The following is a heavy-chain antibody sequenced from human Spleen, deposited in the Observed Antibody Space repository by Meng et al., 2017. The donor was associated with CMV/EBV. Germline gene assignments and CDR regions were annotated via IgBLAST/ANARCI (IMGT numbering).Heavy chain of an antibody. CDR1: GGSIRSYF. Sequence: QAQLQESVPVLVKPSEPLCLICSVSGGSIRSYFWSLLRQPAGKGVEWIVNIYSSGSTNYNTSLKSRVIMSLDTSKSQFSLKLSSVTAADTAVYYCAGSGRSYWFDPWGQGTLVTVSS. CDR3: AGSGRSYWFDP. D-gene: IGHD3-10*01. J-gene: IGHJ5*02. CDR2: IYSSGST. V-gene: IGHV4-4*07.